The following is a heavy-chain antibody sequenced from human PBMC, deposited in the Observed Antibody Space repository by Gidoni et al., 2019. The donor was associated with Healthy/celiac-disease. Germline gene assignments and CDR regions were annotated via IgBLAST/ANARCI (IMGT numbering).Heavy chain of an antibody. Sequence: EVQLVESGGGLVQPGGSLRLSCAASGFHFSSYSMNWVRQAPGKGLEWVSYISSSSSTIYYADSVKGRFTISRDNAKNSLYLQMNSLRDEDTAVYYCARDRPPYDSSGYYPGNFDYWGQGTLVTVSS. CDR2: ISSSSSTI. CDR1: GFHFSSYS. CDR3: ARDRPPYDSSGYYPGNFDY. D-gene: IGHD3-22*01. J-gene: IGHJ4*02. V-gene: IGHV3-48*02.